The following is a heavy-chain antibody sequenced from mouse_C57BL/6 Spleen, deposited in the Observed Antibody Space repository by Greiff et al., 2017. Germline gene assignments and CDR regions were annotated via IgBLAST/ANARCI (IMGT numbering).Heavy chain of an antibody. CDR3: ARGITTPYWYFDV. CDR2: ISYDGSN. V-gene: IGHV3-6*01. CDR1: GYSITSGYY. J-gene: IGHJ1*03. Sequence: EVQLQQSGPGLVKPSQSLSLTCSVTGYSITSGYYWNWIRQFPGNKLEWMGYISYDGSNNYNPSLKNRISITRDTSKNQFFLKLNSVTTEDTATYYCARGITTPYWYFDVWGTGTTVTVSS. D-gene: IGHD1-1*01.